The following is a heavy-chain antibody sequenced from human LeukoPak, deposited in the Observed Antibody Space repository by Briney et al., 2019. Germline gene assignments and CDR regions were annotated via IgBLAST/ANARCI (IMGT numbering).Heavy chain of an antibody. CDR3: ARSIAAAAPGVDY. J-gene: IGHJ4*02. V-gene: IGHV5-51*01. Sequence: GESPKISCKGSGYSFTSYWIAWVRQMPGKGLEWMGIIYPGDSDTRYSPSFQGQVTISADKSISTAYLQWSSLKASDTAMYYCARSIAAAAPGVDYWGQGTPVTVSS. D-gene: IGHD6-13*01. CDR1: GYSFTSYW. CDR2: IYPGDSDT.